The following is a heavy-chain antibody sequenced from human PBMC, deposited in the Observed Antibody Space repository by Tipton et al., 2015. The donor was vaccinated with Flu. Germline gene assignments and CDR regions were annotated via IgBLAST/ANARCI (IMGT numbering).Heavy chain of an antibody. D-gene: IGHD3-3*01. J-gene: IGHJ2*01. CDR3: ARVERGFFDL. CDR1: GGSFNSHY. CDR2: IFYTGDT. V-gene: IGHV4-59*11. Sequence: GLVKPSETLSLTCTVSGGSFNSHYWTWIRQRPGKGLEWIGYIFYTGDTNYKPSLLSRVTISQDTSKNQFSLKLSAVTAADTAVYFCARVERGFFDLWGRGTLATVSS.